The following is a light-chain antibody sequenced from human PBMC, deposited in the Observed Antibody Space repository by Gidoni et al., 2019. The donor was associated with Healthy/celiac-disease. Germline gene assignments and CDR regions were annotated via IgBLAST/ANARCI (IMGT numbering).Light chain of an antibody. CDR3: QAWDSSTVV. J-gene: IGLJ2*01. Sequence: SYEMPQPPSVSVSPGQTASITCSGAKWGDKYTCWYQQTPGQSPGLVIYQYSKRPSGIPERFSGSNSGNTATLTISGTQAMDEADYYCQAWDSSTVVFGGGTKLTVL. CDR2: QYS. V-gene: IGLV3-1*01. CDR1: KWGDKY.